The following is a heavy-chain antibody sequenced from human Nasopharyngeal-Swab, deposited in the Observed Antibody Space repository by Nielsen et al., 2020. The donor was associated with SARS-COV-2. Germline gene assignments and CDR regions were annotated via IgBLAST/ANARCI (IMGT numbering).Heavy chain of an antibody. D-gene: IGHD3-3*01. CDR3: AKDPYYDFWSGYYFDY. Sequence: GESLKLSCAASGFTFSSYAMSWFRQAPGKGLDWVSAISGSGGSTYYADSVKGRFTISRDNSKNTLYLQMNSLRAEDTAVYYCAKDPYYDFWSGYYFDYWGQGTLVTVSS. CDR1: GFTFSSYA. J-gene: IGHJ4*02. V-gene: IGHV3-23*01. CDR2: ISGSGGST.